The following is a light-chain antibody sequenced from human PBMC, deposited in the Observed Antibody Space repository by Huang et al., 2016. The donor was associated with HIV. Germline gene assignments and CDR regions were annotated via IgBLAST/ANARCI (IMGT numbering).Light chain of an antibody. CDR3: LQDYHYPST. Sequence: AIQMTQSPSSLSASVGDRVTITYRASQDIRNDLAWYQQTPGRVPKLLIYAAFNLQKGVPARFSGSGSGTDFSLTISDLRPEDFATYYCLQDYHYPSTFGLGTKLELK. J-gene: IGKJ2*01. V-gene: IGKV1-6*01. CDR2: AAF. CDR1: QDIRND.